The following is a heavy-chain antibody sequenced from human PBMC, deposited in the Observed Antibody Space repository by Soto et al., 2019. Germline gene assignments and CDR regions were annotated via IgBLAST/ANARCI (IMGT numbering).Heavy chain of an antibody. D-gene: IGHD3-16*01. V-gene: IGHV4-30-4*01. J-gene: IGHJ6*04. Sequence: SETLSLTCTVSGGSISSGDYYWSWIRQPPGKGLEWIGYIYYSGSTYYNPSLKSRVTISVDTSKNQFSLKLSSVTAADTAVYYWAGDRGRNLVFAGVYRRRNYYYGGEVGGKGPRLTVP. CDR3: AGDRGRNLVFAGVYRRRNYYYGGEV. CDR2: IYYSGST. CDR1: GGSISSGDYY.